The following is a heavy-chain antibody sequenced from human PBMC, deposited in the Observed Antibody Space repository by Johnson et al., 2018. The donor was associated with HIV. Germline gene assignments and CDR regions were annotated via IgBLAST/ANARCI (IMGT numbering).Heavy chain of an antibody. D-gene: IGHD6-13*01. CDR2: ISYDGSNK. Sequence: QVQLVESGGGVVQPGRSLRLSCAASGFTFSSYAMHWVRQAPGKGLEWVAVISYDGSNKYYADSVKGRFTISRDNSKNTLYLQMNSLRADDTAVYYCARDLAVRSGWYAFDIWGQGTMVTVSS. CDR3: ARDLAVRSGWYAFDI. J-gene: IGHJ3*02. CDR1: GFTFSSYA. V-gene: IGHV3-30-3*01.